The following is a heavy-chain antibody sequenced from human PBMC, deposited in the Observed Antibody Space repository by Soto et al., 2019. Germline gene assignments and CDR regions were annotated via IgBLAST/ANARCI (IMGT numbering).Heavy chain of an antibody. J-gene: IGHJ4*02. CDR1: GGSFSGYY. D-gene: IGHD3-10*01. CDR2: IYHGGST. V-gene: IGHV4-34*01. Sequence: SETLSLTCAVYGGSFSGYYWSWIRQPPGKGLEWIGEIYHGGSTNYNPSLKSRVTISVDKSKNQFSLKLTSVTAADTAVYYCARSYFGADYWGQGALVTVSS. CDR3: ARSYFGADY.